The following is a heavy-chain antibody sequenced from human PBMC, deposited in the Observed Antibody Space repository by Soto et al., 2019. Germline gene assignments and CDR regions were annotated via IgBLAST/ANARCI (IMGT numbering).Heavy chain of an antibody. CDR1: GYTFTSYG. D-gene: IGHD1-1*01. V-gene: IGHV1-2*04. J-gene: IGHJ5*02. CDR3: ARGWGNWNEEYNWFDP. CDR2: INPNSGGT. Sequence: ASVKVSCKASGYTFTSYGISWVRQAPGQGLEWMGWINPNSGGTNYAQKFQGWVTMTRDTSISTAYMELSRLRSDDTAVYYCARGWGNWNEEYNWFDPWGQGTLVTVSS.